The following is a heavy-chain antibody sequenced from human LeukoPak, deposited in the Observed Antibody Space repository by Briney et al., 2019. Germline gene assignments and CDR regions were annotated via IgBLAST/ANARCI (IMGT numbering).Heavy chain of an antibody. V-gene: IGHV1-18*01. CDR1: GYTFTSYG. D-gene: IGHD3-10*01. Sequence: GASVKVSCKASGYTFTSYGISWVRQAPGQGLEWMGWISAYNGNTNYAQKLQGRVTMTTDTSTSTAYMELRSLRSDDTAVYYCARDYGRGFGELLSDYWGQGTLVTVSS. CDR3: ARDYGRGFGELLSDY. J-gene: IGHJ4*02. CDR2: ISAYNGNT.